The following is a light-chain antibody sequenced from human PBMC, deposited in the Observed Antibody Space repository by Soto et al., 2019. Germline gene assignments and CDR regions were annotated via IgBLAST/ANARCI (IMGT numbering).Light chain of an antibody. Sequence: DIQMTQSPSTLSASVGDRVTITCRASQNLYSHLAWYDQKPGKAPKLMIYEASTLQSGVPSRFSGSGSGTEFTLTISGLLPEDFATYHCQQLNTLPFTFGQGTRLEIK. CDR2: EAS. J-gene: IGKJ5*01. CDR1: QNLYSH. V-gene: IGKV1-9*01. CDR3: QQLNTLPFT.